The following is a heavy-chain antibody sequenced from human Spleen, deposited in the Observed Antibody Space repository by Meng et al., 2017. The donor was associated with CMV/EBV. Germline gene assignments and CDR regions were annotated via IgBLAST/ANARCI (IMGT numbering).Heavy chain of an antibody. CDR1: GFTSSSNG. V-gene: IGHV3-33*01. Sequence: GGSRRLSCVASGFTSSSNGMHWVRQAPGKGLEWVAVIWYDGSNKYYADSVKGGFTISRYNSKNTLYLQMNSLRAEDTAMYYCGRDRSGIDYWGQGTVVTVSS. CDR2: IWYDGSNK. D-gene: IGHD3-3*01. J-gene: IGHJ4*02. CDR3: GRDRSGIDY.